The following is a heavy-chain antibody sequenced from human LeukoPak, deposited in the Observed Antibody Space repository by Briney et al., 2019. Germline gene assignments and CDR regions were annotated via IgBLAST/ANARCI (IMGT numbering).Heavy chain of an antibody. D-gene: IGHD6-13*01. CDR1: GFTFSSYA. CDR2: VSRDGGNT. V-gene: IGHV3-23*01. CDR3: AKDSSSWPFY. Sequence: GGPLRLSCAASGFTFSSYAMSWVRQAPGKGLEWLAGVSRDGGNTYHADSVKGRFTISRDNSRNTLYLQMSSLRDEDTAVYYCAKDSSSWPFYWGRGTLVTVSS. J-gene: IGHJ4*02.